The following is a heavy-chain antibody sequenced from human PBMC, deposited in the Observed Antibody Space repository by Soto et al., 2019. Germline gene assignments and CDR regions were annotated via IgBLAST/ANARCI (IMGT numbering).Heavy chain of an antibody. Sequence: EVQLLESGGGLAQPGGSLRLSCAASGFTFSGFAMSWVRQAPGKGLEWVSAITGSGGSTYHADSVKGRFTISRDNSKNTLYLEMNNLRADDTAVHYCAKGSSSSRPYYFDYWGQGTLATVSS. D-gene: IGHD6-6*01. V-gene: IGHV3-23*01. CDR3: AKGSSSSRPYYFDY. CDR2: ITGSGGST. CDR1: GFTFSGFA. J-gene: IGHJ4*02.